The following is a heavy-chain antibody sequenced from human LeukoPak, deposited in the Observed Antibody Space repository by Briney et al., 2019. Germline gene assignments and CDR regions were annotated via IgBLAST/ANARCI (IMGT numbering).Heavy chain of an antibody. V-gene: IGHV3-64*01. CDR1: GFTFSSYA. CDR2: ISSNGGST. D-gene: IGHD3-10*01. CDR3: AKDGGGSGSYPVY. Sequence: GGSLRLSCAASGFTFSSYAMHWVRQAPGKGLEYVSAISSNGGSTYYANSVKGRFTISRDNSKNTLYLQMDSLRAEDMAVYYCAKDGGGSGSYPVYWGQGTLVTVSS. J-gene: IGHJ4*02.